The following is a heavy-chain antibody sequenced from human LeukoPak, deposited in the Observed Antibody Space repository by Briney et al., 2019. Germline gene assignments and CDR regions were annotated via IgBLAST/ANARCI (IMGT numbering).Heavy chain of an antibody. CDR2: MYNSGST. D-gene: IGHD5-24*01. V-gene: IGHV4-59*01. CDR3: ARHRDGNNRGSLDY. J-gene: IGHJ4*02. Sequence: PSETLSLTCIVSGGSISSYYWSWLRQPPGKGLEWIGYMYNSGSTNFNSSLKSRVTISIDTSKNQFSLELNSVTVADTAVYYCARHRDGNNRGSLDYWGQGTLVTVSS. CDR1: GGSISSYY.